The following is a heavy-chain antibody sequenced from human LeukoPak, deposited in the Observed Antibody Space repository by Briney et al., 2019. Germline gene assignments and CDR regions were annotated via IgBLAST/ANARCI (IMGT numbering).Heavy chain of an antibody. Sequence: ASVKVSCKASGGTFSSYAISWVRQAPGQGLEWMGGIIPIFDTANYAQKFQGRVTITADESTSTAYMELSSLKSEDTAVYYCARDGVGATKRGAFDYWGQGTLVTVSS. CDR2: IIPIFDTA. D-gene: IGHD1-26*01. V-gene: IGHV1-69*13. J-gene: IGHJ4*02. CDR1: GGTFSSYA. CDR3: ARDGVGATKRGAFDY.